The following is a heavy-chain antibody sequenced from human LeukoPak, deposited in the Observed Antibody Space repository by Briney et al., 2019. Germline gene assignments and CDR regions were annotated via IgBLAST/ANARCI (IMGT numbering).Heavy chain of an antibody. CDR1: GFTFSAYG. V-gene: IGHV3-33*01. Sequence: PGGSLRLSCAASGFTFSAYGMHWVRQAPGKGLEWVAVVWYDGGNKYYVDSVKGRFTISRDNSQNTLYLQMNTLRVEDTAFYYCARGTAAGTEVGGPDYWGQGTLVTVSS. D-gene: IGHD6-13*01. CDR3: ARGTAAGTEVGGPDY. CDR2: VWYDGGNK. J-gene: IGHJ4*02.